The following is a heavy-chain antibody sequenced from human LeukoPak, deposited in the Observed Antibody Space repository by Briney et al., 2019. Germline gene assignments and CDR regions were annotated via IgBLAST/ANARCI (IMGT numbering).Heavy chain of an antibody. V-gene: IGHV3-30*18. J-gene: IGHJ4*02. D-gene: IGHD5-24*01. CDR2: MSYDGNKE. Sequence: GRSLRLACPASGFTFSHYGIHWVRHAPGKGLEWVAVMSYDGNKEQYADSVKGRFIVSRNNSKNTLDLQMNSLRPEDTGIYYCAKDPRAFYSDTYGSSRYWGPATAVTV. CDR3: AKDPRAFYSDTYGSSRY. CDR1: GFTFSHYG.